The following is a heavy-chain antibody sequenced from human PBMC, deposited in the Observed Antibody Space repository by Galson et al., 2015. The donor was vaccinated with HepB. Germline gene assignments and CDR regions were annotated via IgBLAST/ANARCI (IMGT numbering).Heavy chain of an antibody. D-gene: IGHD2-21*02. CDR1: GYRFNTYG. Sequence: SVKVSCKASGYRFNTYGISWVRQAPGQGLEWMGWISVRNGDTKFAQNLEDRITMTTDSSTNTAHMELRRLTSDDTAIYYCAREGVYGDYVGFAQFFGVDVWGQGTTVIVSS. CDR3: AREGVYGDYVGFAQFFGVDV. CDR2: ISVRNGDT. V-gene: IGHV1-18*01. J-gene: IGHJ6*02.